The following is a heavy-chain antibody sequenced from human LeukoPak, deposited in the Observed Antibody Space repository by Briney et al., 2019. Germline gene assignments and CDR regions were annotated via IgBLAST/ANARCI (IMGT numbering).Heavy chain of an antibody. CDR1: GGSISSSSSY. CDR2: IHYSGTT. CDR3: ARVSYSCWYFDL. Sequence: PSETLSLTSTVSGGSISSSSSYWGWIRQPPGKGLEGMGSIHYSGTTYYISSLKSRVTMSVDTSKNQFSLKLTSVTAADTAVYYCARVSYSCWYFDLWGRGTLVTVSS. V-gene: IGHV4-39*01. J-gene: IGHJ2*01. D-gene: IGHD6-13*01.